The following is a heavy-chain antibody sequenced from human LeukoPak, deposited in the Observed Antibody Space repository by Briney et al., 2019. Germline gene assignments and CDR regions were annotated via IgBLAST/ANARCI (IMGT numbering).Heavy chain of an antibody. D-gene: IGHD6-6*01. V-gene: IGHV4-59*11. CDR1: GGSISSHY. Sequence: SETLSLTCTVSGGSISSHYWSWIRQPPGKGLEWSEHIYYSGSTKYNPSLKSRVTISVDTSKNQFSLKLSSVTAADTAVFYCARDLEYSSSSGNYYYYMDVWGKGTTVTVSS. CDR2: IYYSGST. CDR3: ARDLEYSSSSGNYYYYMDV. J-gene: IGHJ6*03.